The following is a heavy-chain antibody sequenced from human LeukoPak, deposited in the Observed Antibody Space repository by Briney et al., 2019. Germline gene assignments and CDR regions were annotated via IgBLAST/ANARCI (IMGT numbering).Heavy chain of an antibody. J-gene: IGHJ4*02. Sequence: GGSLRLSCAASGFTFSSYGMHWVRQAPGKGLEWVAVIWYDGSNKYYADSVKGRFTISRDNSKNTLYLQMNSLRAEDTVVYYWARDKDLYYFDYGGQGTLVTVPS. V-gene: IGHV3-33*01. CDR2: IWYDGSNK. CDR3: ARDKDLYYFDY. CDR1: GFTFSSYG.